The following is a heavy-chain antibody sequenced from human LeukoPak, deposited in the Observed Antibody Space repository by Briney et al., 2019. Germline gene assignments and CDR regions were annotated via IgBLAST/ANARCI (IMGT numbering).Heavy chain of an antibody. D-gene: IGHD5-18*01. CDR2: IKQDGSEK. J-gene: IGHJ4*02. CDR3: ASLGGYSHPGDY. CDR1: GFTFSSYW. V-gene: IGHV3-7*01. Sequence: GGSLRLSCVASGFTFSSYWMSWVRQAPGKGLEWVANIKQDGSEKYYVDSVKGRFTISRDNAKNSLYLQMNSLRAEDTAVYYCASLGGYSHPGDYWGQGTLVTVSS.